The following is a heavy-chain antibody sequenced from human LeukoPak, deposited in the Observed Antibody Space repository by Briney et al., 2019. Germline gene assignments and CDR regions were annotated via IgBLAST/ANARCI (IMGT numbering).Heavy chain of an antibody. CDR3: ARDGGRDGCTKDYYYYYMDV. V-gene: IGHV1-69*05. Sequence: SVKVSCKASGGTFSSYAISWVRRAPGQGLEWMGGIIPIFGTANYAQKFQGRVTITTDESTSTAYMELSSLRSEDTAVYYCARDGGRDGCTKDYYYYYMDVWGKGTTVTVSS. CDR1: GGTFSSYA. J-gene: IGHJ6*03. D-gene: IGHD5-24*01. CDR2: IIPIFGTA.